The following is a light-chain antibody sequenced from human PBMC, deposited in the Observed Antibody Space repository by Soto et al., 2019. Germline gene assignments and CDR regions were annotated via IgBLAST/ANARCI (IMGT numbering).Light chain of an antibody. V-gene: IGLV2-14*01. J-gene: IGLJ1*01. CDR2: EVS. CDR1: IGDVGGYNY. CDR3: SSYTGGSTLYV. Sequence: QAALTQPAYVSGSPGQSITISCTGTIGDVGGYNYVCWYQQRPGKAPKLMIYEVSNRPSGVSRRFSGSKSGNTASLTISGLQTEDEADYYCSSYTGGSTLYVFGTGTKVTVL.